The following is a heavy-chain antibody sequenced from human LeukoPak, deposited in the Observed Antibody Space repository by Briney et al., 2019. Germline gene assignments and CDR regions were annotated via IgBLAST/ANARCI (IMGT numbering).Heavy chain of an antibody. CDR2: IYHSGST. V-gene: IGHV4-38-2*02. Sequence: SETLSLTCTVSGYSISSGYYWGWIRQPPGKGLEWIGSIYHSGSTYYNPSLKSRVTISVDTSKNQFSLKLSSVTAADTAVYYCARHGPAYYDFWSGLENYYYYMDVWGKGTTVTVSS. J-gene: IGHJ6*03. CDR1: GYSISSGYY. CDR3: ARHGPAYYDFWSGLENYYYYMDV. D-gene: IGHD3-3*01.